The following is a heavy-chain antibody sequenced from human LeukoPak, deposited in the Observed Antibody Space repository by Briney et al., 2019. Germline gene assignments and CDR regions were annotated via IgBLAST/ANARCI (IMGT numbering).Heavy chain of an antibody. Sequence: GGSLRLSCAASGFTFSSYWMSWVRQAPGKGLEWVSAISSTDAGTYHADSVRGRFTISRDSSKNTLYLQMNSLRAEDAAVYYCAKAPVTSCRGAYCYPFDYWGQGTLVTVSS. D-gene: IGHD2-21*01. CDR1: GFTFSSYW. J-gene: IGHJ4*02. V-gene: IGHV3-23*01. CDR3: AKAPVTSCRGAYCYPFDY. CDR2: ISSTDAGT.